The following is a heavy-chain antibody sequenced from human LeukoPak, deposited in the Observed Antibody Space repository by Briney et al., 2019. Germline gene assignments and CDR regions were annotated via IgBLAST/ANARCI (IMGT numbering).Heavy chain of an antibody. Sequence: GRSLRLSCAASGFTFSSYGMHWVRQAPGKGLEWVAVISYDGSNKYYADSVKGRFTISRDNSKGTLYLQMNSLRAEDTAVYYCAKDIAVAGGVFDYWGQGTLVTVSS. CDR3: AKDIAVAGGVFDY. J-gene: IGHJ4*02. CDR2: ISYDGSNK. D-gene: IGHD6-19*01. V-gene: IGHV3-30*18. CDR1: GFTFSSYG.